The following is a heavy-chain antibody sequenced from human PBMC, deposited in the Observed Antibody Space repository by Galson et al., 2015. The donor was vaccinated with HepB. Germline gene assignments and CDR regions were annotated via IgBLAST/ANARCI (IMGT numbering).Heavy chain of an antibody. Sequence: LSLTCTVSGGSISSYYWSWIRQPPGKGLEWIGYIYYSGSTNYNPSLKSRVTISVDTSKNQFSLKLSSVTAADTAVYYCARGGRGYSYGNWFDPWGQGTLVTVSS. CDR3: ARGGRGYSYGNWFDP. J-gene: IGHJ5*02. CDR2: IYYSGST. CDR1: GGSISSYY. V-gene: IGHV4-59*01. D-gene: IGHD5-18*01.